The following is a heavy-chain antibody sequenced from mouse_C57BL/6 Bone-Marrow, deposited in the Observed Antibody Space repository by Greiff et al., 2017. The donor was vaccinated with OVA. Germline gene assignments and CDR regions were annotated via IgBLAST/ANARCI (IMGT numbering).Heavy chain of an antibody. CDR1: GFTFSDYY. V-gene: IGHV5-12*01. J-gene: IGHJ2*01. CDR3: ARENFDY. Sequence: EVMLVESGGGLVQPGGSLKLSCAASGFTFSDYYMYWVRQTPEKRLEWVAYISNGGGSTYYPDTVKGRFTISRDNAKNTLYLQMSRPKSEDTAMYYCARENFDYWGQGTTLTVSS. CDR2: ISNGGGST.